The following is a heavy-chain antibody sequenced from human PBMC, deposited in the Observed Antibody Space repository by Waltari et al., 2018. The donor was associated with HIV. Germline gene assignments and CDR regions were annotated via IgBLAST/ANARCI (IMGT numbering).Heavy chain of an antibody. CDR3: AKDKDSTVTTFFYYYGMDV. J-gene: IGHJ6*02. CDR2: ISYEGSNE. CDR1: GLTFSSYG. D-gene: IGHD4-17*01. V-gene: IGHV3-30*18. Sequence: QVQLVESGGGVVQPGRSLRLSCAASGLTFSSYGMHWVRQAPGKGLEWGAVISYEGSNEDDADSVKGRFTISRDNSKNKLYLQMSSLRAEDTAVYYCAKDKDSTVTTFFYYYGMDVWGQGTTVTVSS.